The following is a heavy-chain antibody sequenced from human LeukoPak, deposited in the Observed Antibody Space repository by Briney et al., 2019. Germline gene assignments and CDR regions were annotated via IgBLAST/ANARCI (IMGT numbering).Heavy chain of an antibody. D-gene: IGHD3-9*01. CDR2: ISSSSSTI. CDR3: ASLLDSGHFDWLLPPLDY. Sequence: AGGSLRLSCAASGFTFSDYYMSWIRQAPGKGLEWVSYISSSSSTIYYADSVKGRFTISRDNAKNSLYLQMNSLRAEDTAVYYCASLLDSGHFDWLLPPLDYWGQGTLVTVSS. V-gene: IGHV3-11*04. CDR1: GFTFSDYY. J-gene: IGHJ4*02.